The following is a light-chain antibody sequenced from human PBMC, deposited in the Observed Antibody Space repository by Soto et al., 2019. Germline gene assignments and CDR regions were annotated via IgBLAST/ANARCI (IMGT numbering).Light chain of an antibody. V-gene: IGLV2-8*01. J-gene: IGLJ2*01. Sequence: QSVLTRPPSASGSPGQSVTISCTGTSSDVGGYNYVSWYQQHPGKAPKVMIYEVSKRPSGVPDRFSGSKSGNTASLTVSGLQAEDEADYYCSSNAGSNNLVFGGGTKLTV. CDR2: EVS. CDR1: SSDVGGYNY. CDR3: SSNAGSNNLV.